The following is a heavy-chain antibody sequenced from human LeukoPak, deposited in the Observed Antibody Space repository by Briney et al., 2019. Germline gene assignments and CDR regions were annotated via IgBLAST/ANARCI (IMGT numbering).Heavy chain of an antibody. CDR3: ARANDYGDPLPRYMDV. D-gene: IGHD4-17*01. CDR1: EFSVGSNY. V-gene: IGHV3-66*01. CDR2: IYSGGST. Sequence: PGGSLRLSCAASEFSVGSNYMTWVRQAPGKGLEWVSLIYSGGSTYYADSVKGRFTISRDNSKNTLYLQMNSLRAEDTAVYYCARANDYGDPLPRYMDVWGKGTTVTVSS. J-gene: IGHJ6*03.